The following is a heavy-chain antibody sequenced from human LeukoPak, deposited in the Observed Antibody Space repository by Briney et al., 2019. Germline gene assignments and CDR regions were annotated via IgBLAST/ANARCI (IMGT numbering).Heavy chain of an antibody. CDR1: GFSFSSHS. Sequence: PGGSLRLSCAASGFSFSSHSMNWVRQAPGKGLEWVSGISWNSGSIGYADSVKGRFTISRDNAKNSLYLQMNSLRAEDTALYYCATSIAVEYGMDVWGQGTTVTVSS. CDR3: ATSIAVEYGMDV. CDR2: ISWNSGSI. J-gene: IGHJ6*02. D-gene: IGHD6-19*01. V-gene: IGHV3-9*01.